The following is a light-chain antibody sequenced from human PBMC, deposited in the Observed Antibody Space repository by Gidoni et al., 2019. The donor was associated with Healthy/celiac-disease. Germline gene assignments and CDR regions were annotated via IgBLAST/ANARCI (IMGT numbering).Light chain of an antibody. V-gene: IGLV3-16*01. Sequence: SYELTQPPSVSVSLGQMARITCSGEALPKKYAYWYQQKPGQFPVLVIYKDSERRSGTIVTLTISGVQAEDEADYYCLSADSSGTPWVFGGGTKLTVL. CDR1: ALPKKY. CDR3: LSADSSGTPWV. CDR2: KDS. J-gene: IGLJ3*02.